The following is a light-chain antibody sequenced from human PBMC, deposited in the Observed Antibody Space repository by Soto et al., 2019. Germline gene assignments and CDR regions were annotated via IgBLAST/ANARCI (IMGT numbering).Light chain of an antibody. V-gene: IGKV3D-15*01. CDR1: QSVGTS. Sequence: EIVLTQSPVTLSLSPGERGTLSCRASQSVGTSLAWYQQKPGQAPRLLIYGASNRATGIPDRFSGSGSGTEFTLTISSLQPDDFATYYCQQYNSYSTFGQGTKVDIK. J-gene: IGKJ1*01. CDR2: GAS. CDR3: QQYNSYST.